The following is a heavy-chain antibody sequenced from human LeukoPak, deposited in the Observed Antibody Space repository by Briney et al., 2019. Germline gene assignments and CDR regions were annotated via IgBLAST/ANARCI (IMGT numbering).Heavy chain of an antibody. Sequence: GSLRLSCAASGFTFSSYAMHWVRQAPGKGLEWVAVISYDGSNKYYADSVKGRFTISRDNSKNTLYLQMNSLRAEDTAVYYCARDDTVTIDYWGQGTLVTVSS. V-gene: IGHV3-30*04. D-gene: IGHD4-11*01. J-gene: IGHJ4*02. CDR3: ARDDTVTIDY. CDR1: GFTFSSYA. CDR2: ISYDGSNK.